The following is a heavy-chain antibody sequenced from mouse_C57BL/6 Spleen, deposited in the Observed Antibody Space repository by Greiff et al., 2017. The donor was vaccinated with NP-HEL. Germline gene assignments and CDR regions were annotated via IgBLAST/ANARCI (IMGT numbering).Heavy chain of an antibody. CDR2: IWSDGST. Sequence: VMLVESGPGLVAPSQSLSITCTVSGFSLTSYGVHWVRQPPGKGLEWLVVIWSDGSTTYNSALKSRLSISKDNSKSQVFLKMNSLQTDDTAMYYCARHEDYYGSSNYAMDYWGQGTSVTVSS. V-gene: IGHV2-6-1*01. CDR1: GFSLTSYG. CDR3: ARHEDYYGSSNYAMDY. J-gene: IGHJ4*01. D-gene: IGHD1-1*01.